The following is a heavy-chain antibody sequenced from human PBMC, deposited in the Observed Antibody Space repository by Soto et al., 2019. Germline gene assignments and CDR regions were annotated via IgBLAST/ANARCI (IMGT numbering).Heavy chain of an antibody. CDR3: ARDYADCSSTSCYVFYYYYGMDV. J-gene: IGHJ6*02. Sequence: GGSLRLSCAASGVTFCSYAMHWVRQAPGKGLEWVAVISYDGSNKYYADSVKGRFTISRDNSKNTLYLQMNSLRAEDTAVYYCARDYADCSSTSCYVFYYYYGMDVWGQGTTVTVSS. D-gene: IGHD2-2*01. CDR2: ISYDGSNK. CDR1: GVTFCSYA. V-gene: IGHV3-30-3*01.